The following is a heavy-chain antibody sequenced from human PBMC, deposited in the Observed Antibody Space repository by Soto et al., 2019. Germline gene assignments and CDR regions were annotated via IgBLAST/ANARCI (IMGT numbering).Heavy chain of an antibody. CDR3: ARVRYCSSTSCYVTRSYYYYYMDV. J-gene: IGHJ6*03. V-gene: IGHV4-34*01. D-gene: IGHD2-2*01. CDR1: GGSFSGYY. CDR2: INHSGST. Sequence: PSETLSLTCAVYGGSFSGYYWSWIRQPPGKGLEWIGEINHSGSTNYNPSLKSRVTISVDTSKNQFSLKLSSVTAADTAACYCARVRYCSSTSCYVTRSYYYYYMDVWGKGTTVTVSS.